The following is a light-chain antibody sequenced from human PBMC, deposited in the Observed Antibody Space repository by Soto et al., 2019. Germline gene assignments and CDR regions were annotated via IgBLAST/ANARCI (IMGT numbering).Light chain of an antibody. CDR3: QQYGSSPRVRYT. V-gene: IGKV3-20*01. J-gene: IGKJ2*01. CDR1: QSVSSSY. Sequence: EIVLTQSPGTLSLSPGERATLSCRASQSVSSSYLAWYQQKPGQAPRLLIYGASSRATGIPDRFSGSGSGTDFTLTISRLEPEDFAVYYCQQYGSSPRVRYTCGQGTKLEIK. CDR2: GAS.